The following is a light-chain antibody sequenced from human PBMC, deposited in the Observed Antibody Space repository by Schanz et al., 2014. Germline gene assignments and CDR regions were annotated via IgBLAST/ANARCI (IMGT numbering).Light chain of an antibody. Sequence: IVMTQSPATLSLSPGERATLSCRASQSVSSTLAWYQQKPGQAPRLLMYGVSNRATGIPARFSGSGSGTEFALTISSLQSEDFAVYYCQHYYNWPRTFGQGTKVEIK. V-gene: IGKV3-15*01. CDR3: QHYYNWPRT. J-gene: IGKJ1*01. CDR1: QSVSST. CDR2: GVS.